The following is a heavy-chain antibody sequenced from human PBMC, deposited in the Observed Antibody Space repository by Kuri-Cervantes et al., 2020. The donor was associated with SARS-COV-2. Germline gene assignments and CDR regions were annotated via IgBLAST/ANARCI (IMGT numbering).Heavy chain of an antibody. D-gene: IGHD5-18*01. CDR1: GGSISSYY. V-gene: IGHV4-59*01. J-gene: IGHJ3*02. CDR3: ARDWGYSYAEGAFDI. CDR2: SYYSGST. Sequence: SETLSLTCTVSGGSISSYYLSWIRQPPGKGLEWIGYSYYSGSTNYNPSLESRVTISVDTSKNQFSLKLSSVTAADTAVYYCARDWGYSYAEGAFDIWGQETMVTVSS.